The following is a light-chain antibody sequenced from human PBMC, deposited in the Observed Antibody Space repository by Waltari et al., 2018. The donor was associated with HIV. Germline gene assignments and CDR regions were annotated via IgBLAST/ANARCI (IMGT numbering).Light chain of an antibody. V-gene: IGLV2-14*03. Sequence: QSALTQPPSVSGSPGQSLTISCTGTSSDVGGYNYVSWYQQHPGKAPKLMIYDVSNRPSGVSNRFSGSKSGNTASLTISGLQAEDEADYYCSSYTSSSPYAFGTGTKVTVL. J-gene: IGLJ1*01. CDR2: DVS. CDR1: SSDVGGYNY. CDR3: SSYTSSSPYA.